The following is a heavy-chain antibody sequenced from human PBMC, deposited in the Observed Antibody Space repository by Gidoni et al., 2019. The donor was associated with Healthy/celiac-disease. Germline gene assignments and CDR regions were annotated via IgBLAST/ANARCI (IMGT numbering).Heavy chain of an antibody. D-gene: IGHD6-19*01. CDR3: AREGSGWYIGAFDI. Sequence: QVPLVQSGAEVTKPGSSVKVSCKVSVGTFRRYTISCVRQAPGQGLEWMGRIIPILGIANYAQKFQGRVTITADKSTSTAYMELSSLRSEDTAVYYCAREGSGWYIGAFDIWGQGTMVTVSS. CDR2: IIPILGIA. J-gene: IGHJ3*02. V-gene: IGHV1-69*08. CDR1: VGTFRRYT.